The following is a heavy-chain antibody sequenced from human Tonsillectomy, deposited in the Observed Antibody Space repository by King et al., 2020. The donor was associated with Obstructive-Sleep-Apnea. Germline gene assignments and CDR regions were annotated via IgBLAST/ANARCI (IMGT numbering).Heavy chain of an antibody. CDR1: GGSISNYY. Sequence: VPLQESGPGLVKPSETLSLTCTVSGGSISNYYWSWIRQSPGKGLEWIGYIYYSGSTNYNPSLKSRVTISVDTSKNQFSLKLSSVTAADTAVYYCAREPSDYVWGSYRQGWFDPWGQGTLVTVSS. J-gene: IGHJ5*02. CDR2: IYYSGST. V-gene: IGHV4-59*01. D-gene: IGHD3-16*02. CDR3: AREPSDYVWGSYRQGWFDP.